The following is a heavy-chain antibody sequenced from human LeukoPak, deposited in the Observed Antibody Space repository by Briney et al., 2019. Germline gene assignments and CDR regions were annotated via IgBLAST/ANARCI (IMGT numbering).Heavy chain of an antibody. Sequence: PSETLSLTCAVYGGSFSGYYWSWIRQPPGKGLEWIGEINHSGSTNYNPSLKSRVIISVDTSKNQFSLKLNSVTAADTAVYYCARGIAVAGQGFDYWGQGTLVTVSS. V-gene: IGHV4-34*01. J-gene: IGHJ4*02. CDR2: INHSGST. CDR1: GGSFSGYY. D-gene: IGHD6-19*01. CDR3: ARGIAVAGQGFDY.